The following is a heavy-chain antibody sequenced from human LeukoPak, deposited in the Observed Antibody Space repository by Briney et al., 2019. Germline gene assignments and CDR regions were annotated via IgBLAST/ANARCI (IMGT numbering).Heavy chain of an antibody. D-gene: IGHD3-22*01. V-gene: IGHV1-18*01. J-gene: IGHJ4*02. CDR3: ARGSPPRRNYDRSGYYSYYFDY. CDR2: ISTYNGHT. CDR1: GYTFTSYG. Sequence: GASVKVSCTASGYTFTSYGISWVRQAPGQGLEWMGWISTYNGHTKYSQKFQGRVTMTTDTSTSTAYMDLRSLRSDDTAVYYCARGSPPRRNYDRSGYYSYYFDYWGQGTLVTVSS.